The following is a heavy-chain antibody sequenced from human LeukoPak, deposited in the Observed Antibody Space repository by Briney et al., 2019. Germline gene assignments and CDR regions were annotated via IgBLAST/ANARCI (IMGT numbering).Heavy chain of an antibody. J-gene: IGHJ4*02. D-gene: IGHD6-13*01. CDR1: GFTFSSYG. Sequence: PGGSLRLSCAASGFTFSSYGMHWVRQAPGKGLEWVAVISYDGSNKYYADSVKGRFTISRDNSKNTLYLQMNSLRAEDTAVYYCAKDGKIAAAGTVYFDYWGQGTLATVSS. CDR2: ISYDGSNK. CDR3: AKDGKIAAAGTVYFDY. V-gene: IGHV3-30*18.